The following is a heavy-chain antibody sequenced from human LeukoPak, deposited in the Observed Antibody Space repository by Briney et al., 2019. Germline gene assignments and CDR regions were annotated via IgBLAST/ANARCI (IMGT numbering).Heavy chain of an antibody. V-gene: IGHV4-59*01. CDR3: ARGGEAGLAD. D-gene: IGHD4-17*01. J-gene: IGHJ4*02. CDR1: GASMSSYY. CDR2: IYSSGST. Sequence: PSETLSLTCTVSGASMSSYYWTWIRQPPGKGLEWIGYIYSSGSTNSNPSLKSRVTISVDTSKNQFPLNLSSVTAADTAVYYCARGGEAGLADWGQGTLVTVSS.